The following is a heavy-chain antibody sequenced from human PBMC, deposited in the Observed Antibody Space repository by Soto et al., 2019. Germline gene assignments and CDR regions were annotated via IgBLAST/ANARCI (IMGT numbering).Heavy chain of an antibody. CDR1: GGSISSSNW. J-gene: IGHJ6*02. CDR2: IYHSGST. V-gene: IGHV4-4*02. CDR3: RAAAAYYYYYGMDV. Sequence: SETLSLTCAVSGGSISSSNWWSWVRQPPGKGLEWIGEIYHSGSTNYNPSLKSRVTISVDKSKNQFSLKLSSVTAADTAVYYCRAAAAYYYYYGMDVWGQGTTVT. D-gene: IGHD6-13*01.